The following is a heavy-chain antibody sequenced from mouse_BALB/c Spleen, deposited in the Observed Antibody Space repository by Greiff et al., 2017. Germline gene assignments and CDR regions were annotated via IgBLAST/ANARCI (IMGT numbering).Heavy chain of an antibody. D-gene: IGHD2-1*01. J-gene: IGHJ3*01. CDR2: IWAGGST. CDR3: ASPYGSYGFAY. Sequence: VQLQEESGPGLVAPSQSLSITCTVSGFSLTSYGVHWVRQPPGMGLEWLGVIWAGGSTNYNSALMSRLSISKDNSKSQVFLKMNSLQTDDTAMYYCASPYGSYGFAYWGQGTLVTVSA. V-gene: IGHV2-9*02. CDR1: GFSLTSYG.